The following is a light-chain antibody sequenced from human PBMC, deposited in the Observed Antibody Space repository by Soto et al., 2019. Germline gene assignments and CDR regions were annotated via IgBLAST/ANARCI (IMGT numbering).Light chain of an antibody. CDR1: SGSVSTSYY. CDR2: STN. J-gene: IGLJ2*01. Sequence: QAVVTQEPSFSVSPGGTVTLTCGLSSGSVSTSYYPSWYQQTPGQAPRTLIYSTNTRSSGVPDRFSGSILGNKAALTITGXXXXDESDYYCVLYMGSGSVVFGGGTKLTVL. CDR3: VLYMGSGSVV. V-gene: IGLV8-61*01.